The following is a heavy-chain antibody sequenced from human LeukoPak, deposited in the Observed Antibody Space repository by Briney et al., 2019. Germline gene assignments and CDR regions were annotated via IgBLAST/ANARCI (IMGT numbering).Heavy chain of an antibody. CDR1: GFTFSSYA. D-gene: IGHD2-15*01. CDR2: ISGSGGST. Sequence: GGSLRLSCAASGFTFSSYAMSWVRQAPGKGLERVSAISGSGGSTYYADSVKGRFTISRDNSKNTLYLQMNSLRAEDTAVYYCAKDLHRNIVVVVAATPFDYWGQGTLVTVSS. V-gene: IGHV3-23*01. J-gene: IGHJ4*02. CDR3: AKDLHRNIVVVVAATPFDY.